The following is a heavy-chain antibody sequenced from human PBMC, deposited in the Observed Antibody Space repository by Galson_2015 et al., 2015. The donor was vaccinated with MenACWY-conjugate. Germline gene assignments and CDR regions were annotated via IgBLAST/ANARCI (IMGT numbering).Heavy chain of an antibody. CDR1: GSTFSSYT. V-gene: IGHV3-30*01. J-gene: IGHJ3*02. Sequence: SLRLSCAASGSTFSSYTMHWVRQAPGKGLEWVAVMSYDGSNKYYADSVKGRFTISRDESKNTLYLQMDSLRAEDTAVYYRARGRGRALAHDFDIWGQGTLVTVSS. CDR2: MSYDGSNK. CDR3: ARGRGRALAHDFDI.